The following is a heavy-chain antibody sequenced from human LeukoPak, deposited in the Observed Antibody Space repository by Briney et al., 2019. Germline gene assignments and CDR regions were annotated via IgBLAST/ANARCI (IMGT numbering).Heavy chain of an antibody. CDR1: GGSISSSSYY. V-gene: IGHV3-11*04. CDR2: ISSSGSTI. Sequence: LSLTCTVSGGSISSSSYYWGWIRQPPGKGLEWVSYISSSGSTIYYADSVKGRFTISRDNAKNSLYLQMNSLRAEDTAVYYCARGDWFDPWGQGTLVTVSS. J-gene: IGHJ5*02. CDR3: ARGDWFDP.